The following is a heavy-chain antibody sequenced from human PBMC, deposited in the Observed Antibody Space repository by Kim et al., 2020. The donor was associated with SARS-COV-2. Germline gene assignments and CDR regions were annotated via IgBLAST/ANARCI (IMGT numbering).Heavy chain of an antibody. CDR3: ARLHSWQHEELDP. V-gene: IGHV4-59*08. J-gene: IGHJ5*02. Sequence: YNPALRSRVTISVDTSKNQFSLRLSSVTAADTAVYYCARLHSWQHEELDPWGQGVLVTVSS. D-gene: IGHD6-13*01.